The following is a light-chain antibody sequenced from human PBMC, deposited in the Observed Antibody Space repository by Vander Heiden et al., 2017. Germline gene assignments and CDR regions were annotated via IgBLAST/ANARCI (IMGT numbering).Light chain of an antibody. Sequence: DIQSTQSPSFLSASVGDRVTITCRASQGISSYLAWYQQKPGKAPKLLIYAASTLQSGVPSRFSGSGSGTEFTLTISSLQPEDFATYYCQQLNSYPSITFGQGTRLEIK. CDR2: AAS. CDR1: QGISSY. CDR3: QQLNSYPSIT. V-gene: IGKV1-9*01. J-gene: IGKJ5*01.